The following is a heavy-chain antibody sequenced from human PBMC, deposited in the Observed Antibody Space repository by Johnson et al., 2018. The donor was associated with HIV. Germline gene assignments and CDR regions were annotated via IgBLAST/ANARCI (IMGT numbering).Heavy chain of an antibody. CDR2: ISYDGSNK. V-gene: IGHV3-30*14. Sequence: QVQLVESGGGLVQPGGSLRLSCAASGFTFSSYAMHWVRQAPGKGLEWVAVISYDGSNKYYADSVKGRFTISRDNSKNTLYLQMNSLRAEDTAVYYCAKANVSGSYWAFDIWGQGTMVTVSS. J-gene: IGHJ3*02. D-gene: IGHD3-10*01. CDR1: GFTFSSYA. CDR3: AKANVSGSYWAFDI.